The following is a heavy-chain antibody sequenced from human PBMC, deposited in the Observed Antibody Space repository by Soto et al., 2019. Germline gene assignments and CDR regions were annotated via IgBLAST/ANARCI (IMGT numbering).Heavy chain of an antibody. CDR3: AKGPHTASGYYYMDV. J-gene: IGHJ6*03. Sequence: PGGSLRLSCAASGFTVSSNYMSWVRQAPGKGLEWVSVIYSGGSTYYADSVKGRFTISRDNSKNTLYLQMNSLRAEDTAVYYCAKGPHTASGYYYMDVWGKGTTVTVSS. CDR2: IYSGGST. V-gene: IGHV3-66*01. CDR1: GFTVSSNY. D-gene: IGHD3-10*01.